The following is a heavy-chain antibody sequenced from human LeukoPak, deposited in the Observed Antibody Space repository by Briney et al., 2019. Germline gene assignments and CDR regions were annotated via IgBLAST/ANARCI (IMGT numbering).Heavy chain of an antibody. D-gene: IGHD3-16*02. V-gene: IGHV3-48*04. CDR3: AREDNYDYVWGSYRYCFLDY. J-gene: IGHJ4*02. Sequence: GGSLRLSCAASGFTFSGSAMHWVRQASGKGLEWVSYISSSGSTIYYADSVKGRFTISRDNAKNSLYLQMNSLRAEDTAVYYCAREDNYDYVWGSYRYCFLDYWGQGTLVTVSS. CDR2: ISSSGSTI. CDR1: GFTFSGSA.